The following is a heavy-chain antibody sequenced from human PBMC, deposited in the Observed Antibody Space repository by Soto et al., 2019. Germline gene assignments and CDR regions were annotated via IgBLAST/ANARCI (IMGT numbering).Heavy chain of an antibody. CDR1: GYSVTSYY. CDR3: ASLGPWFGDPWRGQYFDF. V-gene: IGHV1-46*03. J-gene: IGHJ4*02. D-gene: IGHD3-10*01. Sequence: QVQLVQSGAEVRKPGASVKVSCKASGYSVTSYYIHWVRQAPGQGLEWMGIINPSGDTTTYAQRFQGRVTMTRDTSTNTIYMGLSSLRSEDTAVYFWASLGPWFGDPWRGQYFDFWGQGTLVTVSS. CDR2: INPSGDTT.